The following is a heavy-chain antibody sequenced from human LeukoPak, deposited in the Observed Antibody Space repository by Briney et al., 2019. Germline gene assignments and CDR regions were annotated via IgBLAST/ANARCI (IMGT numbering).Heavy chain of an antibody. V-gene: IGHV1-69*01. CDR2: IIPIFGTA. Sequence: ASVKVSCKASGGTLSSYAISWVRQAPGQGLEWVGGIIPIFGTANYAQKFQGRVTITADESTSTAYMELSSLRSEDTAVYYCARAHLLRSWVGGYDYQFFDYWGQGTLVTVSS. CDR3: ARAHLLRSWVGGYDYQFFDY. D-gene: IGHD5-12*01. CDR1: GGTLSSYA. J-gene: IGHJ4*02.